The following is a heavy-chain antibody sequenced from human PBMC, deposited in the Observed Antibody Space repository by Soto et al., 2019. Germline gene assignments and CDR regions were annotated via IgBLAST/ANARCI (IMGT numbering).Heavy chain of an antibody. CDR2: IIPIFGTA. CDR1: GGTFSSYA. CDR3: XXXXXXXAMDSGYYFDY. V-gene: IGHV1-69*01. Sequence: QVQLVQSGAEVKKPGSSVKVSCKASGGTFSSYAISWVRQAPGQGLEWMGGIIPIFGTANYAQKFQGRVTITADESTSTAYMELSSLRSEDTAVYXXXXXXXXXAMDSGYYFDYWGQGTLVTXXX. J-gene: IGHJ4*02. D-gene: IGHD5-18*01.